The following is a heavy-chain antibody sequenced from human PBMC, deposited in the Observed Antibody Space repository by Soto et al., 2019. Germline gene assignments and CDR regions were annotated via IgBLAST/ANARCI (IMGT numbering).Heavy chain of an antibody. D-gene: IGHD3-22*01. CDR3: AKDGESYYYDSSGYFPH. J-gene: IGHJ4*02. CDR2: ISWNSGSI. V-gene: IGHV3-9*01. CDR1: GFTFDDYA. Sequence: PGGSLRLSCAASGFTFDDYAMHWVRQAPGKGLEWVSGISWNSGSIGYADSVKGRFTISRDNAKNSLYLQMNSLRAEDTALYYCAKDGESYYYDSSGYFPHWGQGTLVTVSS.